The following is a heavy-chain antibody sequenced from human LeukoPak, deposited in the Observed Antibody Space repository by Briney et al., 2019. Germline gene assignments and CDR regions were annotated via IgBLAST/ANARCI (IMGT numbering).Heavy chain of an antibody. V-gene: IGHV1-24*01. Sequence: ASVEVSCKVSGYTLTELSMHWVRQAPGKGLEWMGGFDPEDGETIYAQKFQGRVTMTEDTSTDTAYMEVSSLRSDDTAVYYCARDPSNSSGWYIFFDFWGRGTLVAVSS. CDR1: GYTLTELS. D-gene: IGHD6-19*01. CDR3: ARDPSNSSGWYIFFDF. J-gene: IGHJ4*02. CDR2: FDPEDGET.